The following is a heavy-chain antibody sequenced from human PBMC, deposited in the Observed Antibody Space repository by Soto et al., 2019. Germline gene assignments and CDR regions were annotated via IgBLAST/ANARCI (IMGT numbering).Heavy chain of an antibody. CDR1: NVSLSVFY. CDR3: VRGGLGIGDYFDT. J-gene: IGHJ4*02. Sequence: SETLSLTCSVWNVSLSVFYWTCIRHPPGKILQWIGYIHYSGRTDYHPSLTRRATMSVDTSKNQFSLNLKSITAADTAVYYCVRGGLGIGDYFDTWGRATLDTVSS. D-gene: IGHD6-19*01. V-gene: IGHV4-59*12. CDR2: IHYSGRT.